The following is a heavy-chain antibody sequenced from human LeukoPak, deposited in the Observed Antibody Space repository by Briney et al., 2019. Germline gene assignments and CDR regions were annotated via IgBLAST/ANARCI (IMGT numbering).Heavy chain of an antibody. CDR2: MNPGSGDT. CDR3: ARATSPSENDAFDI. CDR1: GYTFTSYV. J-gene: IGHJ3*02. Sequence: GASVKVSCQASGYTFTSYVINWVRQAPGQGLEWMGWMNPGSGDTGYALKFQGRVTMTRDTSISTAYMELSSLRSEDTAVYYCARATSPSENDAFDIWGQGTMVTVSS. V-gene: IGHV1-8*01.